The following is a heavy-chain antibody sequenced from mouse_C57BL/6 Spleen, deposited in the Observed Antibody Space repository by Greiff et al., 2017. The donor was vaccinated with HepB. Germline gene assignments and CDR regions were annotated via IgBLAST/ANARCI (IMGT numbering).Heavy chain of an antibody. V-gene: IGHV5-16*01. D-gene: IGHD1-1*01. CDR1: GFTFSDYY. CDR3: ARESGFYYYGSSYYFDY. J-gene: IGHJ2*01. Sequence: EVKLVESAGGLVQPGSSMKLSCTASGFTFSDYYMAWVRQVPEKGLEWVANINYDGSSTYYLDSLKSRFIISRDNAKHFLYLQMSSLKSEDTATYYCARESGFYYYGSSYYFDYWGQGTTLTVSS. CDR2: INYDGSST.